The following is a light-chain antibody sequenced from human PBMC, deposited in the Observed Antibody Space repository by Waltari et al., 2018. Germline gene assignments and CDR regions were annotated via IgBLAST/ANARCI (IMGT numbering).Light chain of an antibody. V-gene: IGKV3-11*01. CDR3: QQRSSFPLT. Sequence: RASQSISSYLAWYQQKPGQAPKLLIYAASNMATGIPARFSGSGSWTDFTLTITSLQPEDFAVYYCQQRSSFPLTFGQGTRLDIK. J-gene: IGKJ5*01. CDR1: QSISSY. CDR2: AAS.